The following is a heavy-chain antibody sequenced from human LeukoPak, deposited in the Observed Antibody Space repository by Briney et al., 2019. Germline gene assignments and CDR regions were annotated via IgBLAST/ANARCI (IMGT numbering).Heavy chain of an antibody. CDR2: IRYDGINE. Sequence: GGSLRLSCAASGFTFSGYVMHWVRQAPGKGRVWCAFIRYDGINEYYADSVKGQFTISRDNSKNTQYLQMNSLRLEDTAVYYCAKGRGGDIWGQGTMSPSLQ. J-gene: IGHJ3*02. CDR3: AKGRGGDI. D-gene: IGHD3-10*01. CDR1: GFTFSGYV. V-gene: IGHV3-30*02.